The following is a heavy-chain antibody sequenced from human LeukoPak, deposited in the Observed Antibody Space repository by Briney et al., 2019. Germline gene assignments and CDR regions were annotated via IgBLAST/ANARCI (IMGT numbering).Heavy chain of an antibody. D-gene: IGHD4-17*01. J-gene: IGHJ5*02. CDR3: ARGPRRDYGDYFYWFAP. CDR1: GGSISSGGYY. CDR2: IYYSGST. Sequence: NPSETLSLTCTVSGGSISSGGYYWSWIRQHPGKGLEWIGYIYYSGSTYYNPSLKSRVTISVDTSKNQFSLKLSSVTAADTAVYYCARGPRRDYGDYFYWFAPWGEGTLVTVSS. V-gene: IGHV4-31*03.